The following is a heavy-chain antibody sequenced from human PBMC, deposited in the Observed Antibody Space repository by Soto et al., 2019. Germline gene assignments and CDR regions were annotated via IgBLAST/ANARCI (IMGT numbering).Heavy chain of an antibody. CDR3: ATLWFGEGNY. J-gene: IGHJ4*02. V-gene: IGHV4-39*01. D-gene: IGHD3-10*01. CDR1: GGSISSSSYY. CDR2: IYYSGSP. Sequence: QLQLQESGPGLVKPSETLSLTCTVSGGSISSSSYYWGWIRQPPGKGLEWIGSIYYSGSPYYNPSLTRRVTISVDTSKNQFSLKLSSVTAADTAVYYCATLWFGEGNYWGQGTLVTVSS.